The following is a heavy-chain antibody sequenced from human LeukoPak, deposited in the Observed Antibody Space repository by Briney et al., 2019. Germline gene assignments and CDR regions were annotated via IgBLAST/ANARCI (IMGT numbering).Heavy chain of an antibody. CDR1: GGPISSYY. CDR3: ARGSAVAGTIRYYYHGMDV. V-gene: IGHV4-59*01. D-gene: IGHD6-19*01. Sequence: TSETLSLTCTVSGGPISSYYWSWIRQPPGKGLEWIGYIYYSGSTNYNPSLKSRVTISVDTSKNQFSLKLSSVTAADTAVYYCARGSAVAGTIRYYYHGMDVWGQGTTVTVSS. CDR2: IYYSGST. J-gene: IGHJ6*02.